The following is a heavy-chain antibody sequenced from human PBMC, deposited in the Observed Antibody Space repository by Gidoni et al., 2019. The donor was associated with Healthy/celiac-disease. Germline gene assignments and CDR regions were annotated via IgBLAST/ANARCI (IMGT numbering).Heavy chain of an antibody. CDR1: GGSFSGYY. V-gene: IGHV4-34*01. CDR2: SNHSGST. Sequence: QVQLQQWGAGLLKPSETLSLTCAVYGGSFSGYYWSWIRQPPGKGLEWIGESNHSGSTNYNPSLKSRVTISVDTSKNQFSLKLSSVTAADTAVYYCARGVVVVAAGGVDYFDYWGQGTLVTVSS. J-gene: IGHJ4*02. CDR3: ARGVVVVAAGGVDYFDY. D-gene: IGHD2-15*01.